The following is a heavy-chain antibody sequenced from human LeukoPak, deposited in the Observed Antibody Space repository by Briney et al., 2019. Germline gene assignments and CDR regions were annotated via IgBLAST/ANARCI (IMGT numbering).Heavy chain of an antibody. J-gene: IGHJ4*02. CDR3: ARHPKYSSSWSSFDS. D-gene: IGHD6-13*01. CDR2: IYYSGST. CDR1: GGSISSYY. V-gene: IGHV4-59*08. Sequence: SETLSPTCTVSGGSISSYYWSCIRQPPGKGLEWIGYIYYSGSTNYNPSLKSRVTISVDTSKNQFSLKLSSVTAADTAVYYCARHPKYSSSWSSFDSWGQGTLVTVSS.